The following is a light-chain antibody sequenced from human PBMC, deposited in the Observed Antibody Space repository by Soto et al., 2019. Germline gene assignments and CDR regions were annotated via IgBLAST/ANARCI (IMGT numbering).Light chain of an antibody. CDR3: QQYNDWPPQLT. Sequence: EIVMTQSPATLSVSVGERATLSCGASHSVSSKLAWYQQKPGQAPRLLIYGASTRATDIPARFSGSGSGTEFTLTISSLQSEDFAVYYCQQYNDWPPQLTFGGGTKVEIK. CDR2: GAS. CDR1: HSVSSK. V-gene: IGKV3-15*01. J-gene: IGKJ4*01.